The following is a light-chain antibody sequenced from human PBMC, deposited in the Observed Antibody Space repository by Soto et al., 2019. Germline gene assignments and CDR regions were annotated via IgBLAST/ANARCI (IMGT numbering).Light chain of an antibody. V-gene: IGLV2-8*01. J-gene: IGLJ1*01. CDR3: SSHAGNNDYV. CDR2: EVS. Sequence: QSALTQPPSASGSVGQSVTISCPGTSSDVGAYNYVSWYQQHPGKAPKLMIYEVSKRPSGVPDRFSGSKSGYTASLTVSGLQAEDEADYYCSSHAGNNDYVFGTGTKVTVL. CDR1: SSDVGAYNY.